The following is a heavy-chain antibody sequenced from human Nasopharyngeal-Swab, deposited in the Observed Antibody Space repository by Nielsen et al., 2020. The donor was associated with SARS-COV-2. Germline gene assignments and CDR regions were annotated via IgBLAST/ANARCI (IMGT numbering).Heavy chain of an antibody. D-gene: IGHD5-24*01. J-gene: IGHJ6*03. Sequence: SVKVSCKTSGGTFSSYGISWLRPAPGEGLEWMGGIIPVLPITRYAQKFRDRVTITADTSTSTAYMELSSLRSEDTATYYCARGGWLRRDYYYVYYYMDVWGKGTTVTVSS. CDR1: GGTFSSYG. CDR3: ARGGWLRRDYYYVYYYMDV. V-gene: IGHV1-69*10. CDR2: IIPVLPIT.